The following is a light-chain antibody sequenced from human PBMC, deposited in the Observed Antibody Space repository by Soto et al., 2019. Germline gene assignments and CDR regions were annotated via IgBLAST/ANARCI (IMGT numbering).Light chain of an antibody. J-gene: IGKJ3*01. V-gene: IGKV3-20*01. Sequence: ETVLTQSPGTLSMSPGERATLSCRASQSISSSYSAWYRQKPGQAPRLLIYGASKRATGIPDRFSGSGSGTDFTLTISRLEPEDFALYYCQQYGSSPCTFGPGTKVDIK. CDR1: QSISSSY. CDR2: GAS. CDR3: QQYGSSPCT.